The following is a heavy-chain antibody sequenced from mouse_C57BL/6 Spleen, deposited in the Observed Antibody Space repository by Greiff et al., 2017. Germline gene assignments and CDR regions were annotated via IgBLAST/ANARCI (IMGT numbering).Heavy chain of an antibody. V-gene: IGHV3-6*01. Sequence: EVQLQQSGPGLVKPSQSLSLTCSVTGYSITSGYYWNWIRQFPGNKLEWMGYISYDGSNNYNPSLKNRISITRDTSKNQFFLKLNSVTTEDTATYYCASGGLRRFDYWGQGTTLTVSS. D-gene: IGHD2-4*01. CDR2: ISYDGSN. J-gene: IGHJ2*01. CDR1: GYSITSGYY. CDR3: ASGGLRRFDY.